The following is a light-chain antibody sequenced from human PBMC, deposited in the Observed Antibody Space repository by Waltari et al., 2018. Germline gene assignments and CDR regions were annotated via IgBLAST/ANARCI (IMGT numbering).Light chain of an antibody. V-gene: IGLV2-14*03. CDR3: CSYTRSGSLV. Sequence: QSALTQPASVSGSPGQSISISCSATTRDVGGYNFVSWYQRLPGKVPKLIIYDVGNRPSGVFNRFSGSKSGNTASLIISGLQADDEADYYCCSYTRSGSLVFGGGTKLTVL. J-gene: IGLJ2*01. CDR2: DVG. CDR1: TRDVGGYNF.